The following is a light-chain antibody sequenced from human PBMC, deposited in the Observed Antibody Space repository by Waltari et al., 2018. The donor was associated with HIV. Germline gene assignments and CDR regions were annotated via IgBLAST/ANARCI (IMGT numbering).Light chain of an antibody. V-gene: IGLV5-45*02. CDR2: YKSDSDK. CDR3: MIWHNSVWV. Sequence: QAVLTQPSSLSASPGASASLTCTFGSGINVANYRNYWSQQQPGRPPQYLLRYKSDSDKQQGSGVSSRFSASKATSANAGILLISGLQSEDEADYYCMIWHNSVWVFGGGTKLTVL. CDR1: SGINVANYR. J-gene: IGLJ3*02.